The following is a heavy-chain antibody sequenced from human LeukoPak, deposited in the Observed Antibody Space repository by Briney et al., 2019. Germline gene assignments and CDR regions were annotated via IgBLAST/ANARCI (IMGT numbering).Heavy chain of an antibody. J-gene: IGHJ4*02. Sequence: GGSLRLSCAASGFTFSSYAMSWVRRAPGKGLEWVSAISGSGGSTYYADSVKGRFTISRDNSKNTLYLQMNSLRAEDTAVYYCAKPDHYYDSSGTDWGQGTLVTVSS. CDR2: ISGSGGST. V-gene: IGHV3-23*01. CDR1: GFTFSSYA. D-gene: IGHD3-22*01. CDR3: AKPDHYYDSSGTD.